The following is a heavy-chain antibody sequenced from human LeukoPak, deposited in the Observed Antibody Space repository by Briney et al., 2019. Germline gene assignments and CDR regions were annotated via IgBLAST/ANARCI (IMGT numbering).Heavy chain of an antibody. CDR2: ISATGGST. CDR3: ARDGSRLTPRYWYFDL. V-gene: IGHV3-23*01. Sequence: PGGSLRLSCVASGLPIADFAMHWVRQAPGKGLEWVSAISATGGSTNYADSVKGRFTVSRDNSKNTLYVQLNSLRAEDTAVYYCARDGSRLTPRYWYFDLWGRGTLVTVSS. D-gene: IGHD2-8*01. J-gene: IGHJ2*01. CDR1: GLPIADFA.